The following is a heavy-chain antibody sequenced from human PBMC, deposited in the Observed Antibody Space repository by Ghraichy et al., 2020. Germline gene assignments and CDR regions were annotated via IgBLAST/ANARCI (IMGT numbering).Heavy chain of an antibody. Sequence: GGSLRLSCAASGFTFSTYGMHWVRQAPGKGLEWIAFIRYDGGNKYYADSVKGRFTISRDNSRNTLYLQMNSLRAEDTALYYCTKEAYDDASVDYWGQGTLVTVSS. CDR3: TKEAYDDASVDY. J-gene: IGHJ4*02. CDR2: IRYDGGNK. V-gene: IGHV3-30*02. D-gene: IGHD4-17*01. CDR1: GFTFSTYG.